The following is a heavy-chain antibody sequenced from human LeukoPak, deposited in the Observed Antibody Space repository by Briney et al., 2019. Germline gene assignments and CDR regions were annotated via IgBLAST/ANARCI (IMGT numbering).Heavy chain of an antibody. CDR3: ARGYYDSSGYYYVGPHDAFDI. J-gene: IGHJ3*02. CDR1: GYTFTGYY. D-gene: IGHD3-22*01. Sequence: ASVKVSCKASGYTFTGYYMHWVRQAPGQGLEWMGWINPNSGGTNYAQKLQGRVTMTTDTSTSTAYMELRSLRSDDTAVYYCARGYYDSSGYYYVGPHDAFDIWGQGTMVTVSS. V-gene: IGHV1-2*02. CDR2: INPNSGGT.